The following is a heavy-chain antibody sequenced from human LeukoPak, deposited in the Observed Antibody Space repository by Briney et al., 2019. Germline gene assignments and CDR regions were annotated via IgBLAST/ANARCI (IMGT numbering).Heavy chain of an antibody. D-gene: IGHD1-26*01. CDR1: GFTFSSYW. V-gene: IGHV3-7*01. Sequence: PGGSLRLSCAASGFTFSSYWMTWVRQAPGKGLEWAANIKQGGSEKHYVDSVKGRFTISRDDAKSSLYLQMNSLRAEDTAVYYCAREGREGSGMDVWGKGTTVTVSS. CDR3: AREGREGSGMDV. CDR2: IKQGGSEK. J-gene: IGHJ6*04.